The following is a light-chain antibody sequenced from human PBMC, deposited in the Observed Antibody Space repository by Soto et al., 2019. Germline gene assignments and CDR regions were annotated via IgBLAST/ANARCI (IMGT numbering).Light chain of an antibody. J-gene: IGKJ1*01. V-gene: IGKV3-20*01. Sequence: ENVLTQSPGTLSLSPGERATLSCRASQSVSSSYLAWYQQKPGQAPRLLIYDASSRATGIPDRFSGSGSGTDFTLTISRLEPEDFAVYFCQQYGSSPRTFGQGTKAEIK. CDR3: QQYGSSPRT. CDR2: DAS. CDR1: QSVSSSY.